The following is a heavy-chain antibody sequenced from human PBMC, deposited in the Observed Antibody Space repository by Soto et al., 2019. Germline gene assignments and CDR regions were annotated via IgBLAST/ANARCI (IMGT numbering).Heavy chain of an antibody. CDR3: ARWPDCSGGSCHNWFDP. J-gene: IGHJ5*02. V-gene: IGHV4-39*01. CDR2: IYYSGST. Sequence: SETLSLTCTVSGGSISSSSYYWGWIRQPPGKGLEWIGSIYYSGSTYYNPSLKSRVTISVDTSKNQFSLKLSSVTAADTAVYYCARWPDCSGGSCHNWFDPWGQGTLVTVSS. CDR1: GGSISSSSYY. D-gene: IGHD2-15*01.